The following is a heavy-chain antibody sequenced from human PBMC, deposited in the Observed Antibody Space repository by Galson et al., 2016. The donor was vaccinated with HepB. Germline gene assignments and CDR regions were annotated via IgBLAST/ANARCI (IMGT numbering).Heavy chain of an antibody. D-gene: IGHD5-18*01. V-gene: IGHV3-49*04. CDR3: TREHLWSPVSFFDC. CDR2: IRSNAYGATT. J-gene: IGHJ4*02. CDR1: GFTFSSYA. Sequence: SLRLSCAASGFTFSSYAMSWVRQAPGKGLEWLGFIRSNAYGATTKYAASVKGRFTISRDDSKSIAYLQMDSLKTEDTAVYYCTREHLWSPVSFFDCWGQGTLVPVSS.